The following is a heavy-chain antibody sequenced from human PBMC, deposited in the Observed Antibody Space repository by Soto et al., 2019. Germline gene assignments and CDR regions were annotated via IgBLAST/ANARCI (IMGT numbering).Heavy chain of an antibody. CDR2: IYYSGST. V-gene: IGHV4-31*03. CDR3: ASARGSSTRCYGWFDP. J-gene: IGHJ5*02. D-gene: IGHD2-2*01. CDR1: GGSISSGGYY. Sequence: SETLSLTCTVSGGSISSGGYYWSWIRQHPGKGLEWIGYIYYSGSTYYNPSLKSRVTISVDTSKNQFSLKLSSVTAADTAVYYCASARGSSTRCYGWFDPWGQGTLVTVSS.